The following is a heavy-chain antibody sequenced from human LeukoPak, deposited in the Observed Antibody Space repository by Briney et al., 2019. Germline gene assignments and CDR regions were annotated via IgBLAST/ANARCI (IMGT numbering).Heavy chain of an antibody. CDR2: IYHSGST. J-gene: IGHJ3*02. V-gene: IGHV4-38-2*01. CDR1: GYSISSGYY. Sequence: SETLSLTCAVSGYSISSGYYWGWIRQPPGKGLEWIGSIYHSGSTYYNPSLKSRVTISVDTSKNQFSLKLSSVTAADTAVYYCARRLYDFWSGYPDDAFDIWGQGTMVTVSS. D-gene: IGHD3-3*01. CDR3: ARRLYDFWSGYPDDAFDI.